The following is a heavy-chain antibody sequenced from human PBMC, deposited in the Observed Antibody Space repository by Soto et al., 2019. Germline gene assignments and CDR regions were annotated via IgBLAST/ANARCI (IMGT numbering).Heavy chain of an antibody. CDR2: ISGSGGST. V-gene: IGHV3-23*01. Sequence: GGSLRLSCAASGFTFSSYAMSWVRQAPGKGLEWVSAISGSGGSTYYADSVKGRFTISRDNSKNTLYLQMNSLRAEDTAVYYCAKDIQWNYLYGDFDYWGQGTLVTVSS. CDR1: GFTFSSYA. CDR3: AKDIQWNYLYGDFDY. D-gene: IGHD1-7*01. J-gene: IGHJ4*02.